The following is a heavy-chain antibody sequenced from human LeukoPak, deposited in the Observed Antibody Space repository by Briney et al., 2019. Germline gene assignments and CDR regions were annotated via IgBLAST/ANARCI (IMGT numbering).Heavy chain of an antibody. V-gene: IGHV3-23*01. CDR1: GFTFSSYA. CDR2: ISGSGGST. D-gene: IGHD6-19*01. Sequence: GGSLRLSCAASGFTFSSYAVSWVRQAPGKGLEWVSAISGSGGSTYYADSVKGRFTISRDNSKNTLYLQMNSLRAEDTAVYYCAKGPGAVVQTGYFQHWGQGTLVTVSS. J-gene: IGHJ1*01. CDR3: AKGPGAVVQTGYFQH.